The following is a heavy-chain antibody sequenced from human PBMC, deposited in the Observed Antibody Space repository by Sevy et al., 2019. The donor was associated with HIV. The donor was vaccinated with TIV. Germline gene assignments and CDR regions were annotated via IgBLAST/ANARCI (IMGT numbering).Heavy chain of an antibody. V-gene: IGHV3-33*01. CDR1: GFTFSSYG. Sequence: GGCLRLSCAASGFTFSSYGMHWVRQAPGKGLEWMAVIWYDGSSKYYADSVKGRFTVSRDNSKNTLYLQMNSLRAEDTAVYYCARDKLVHFTVTLVRGALSYYFDSWGQGTLVTVSS. J-gene: IGHJ4*02. D-gene: IGHD3-10*01. CDR3: ARDKLVHFTVTLVRGALSYYFDS. CDR2: IWYDGSSK.